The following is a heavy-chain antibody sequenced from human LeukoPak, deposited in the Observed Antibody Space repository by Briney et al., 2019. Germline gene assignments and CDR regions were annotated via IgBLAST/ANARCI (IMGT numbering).Heavy chain of an antibody. J-gene: IGHJ3*02. CDR3: AKASVTTVIRGAFDI. Sequence: PGGSLRLSCAASGFTFSSYAMSWVRQAPGKGLERVSAISGSGGSTYYADSVKGRFTIPRDNSRNTLYLQMNSLRAEDTAVCYCAKASVTTVIRGAFDIWGQGTMVTVSS. D-gene: IGHD4-17*01. CDR2: ISGSGGST. CDR1: GFTFSSYA. V-gene: IGHV3-23*01.